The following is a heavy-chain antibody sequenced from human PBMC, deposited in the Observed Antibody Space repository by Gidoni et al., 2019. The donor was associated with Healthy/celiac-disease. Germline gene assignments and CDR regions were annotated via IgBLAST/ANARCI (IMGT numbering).Heavy chain of an antibody. CDR1: GVSFSGYY. Sequence: KPSETLSLTCAVYGVSFSGYYWSWIRQPTGKGLEWIGEINHSGSTNYNPSLKSRVTISVDTSKNQISLKLSSVTAADTAVYYCARGVPNDSSGYCDYWGQGTLVTVSS. CDR2: INHSGST. J-gene: IGHJ4*02. V-gene: IGHV4-34*01. D-gene: IGHD3-22*01. CDR3: ARGVPNDSSGYCDY.